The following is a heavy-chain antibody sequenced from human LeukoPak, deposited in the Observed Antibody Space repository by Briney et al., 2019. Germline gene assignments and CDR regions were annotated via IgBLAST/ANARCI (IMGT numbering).Heavy chain of an antibody. CDR1: GGTFSSYA. CDR3: ARSHNQIWVPAATGYFDY. D-gene: IGHD2-2*01. V-gene: IGHV1-69*13. CDR2: IIPIFGTA. J-gene: IGHJ4*02. Sequence: ASVKVSCKASGGTFSSYAISWVRQAPGQGLEWMGGIIPIFGTANYAQKFQGRVTITADESTSTAYMELSSPRSEDTAVYYCARSHNQIWVPAATGYFDYWGQGTLVTVSS.